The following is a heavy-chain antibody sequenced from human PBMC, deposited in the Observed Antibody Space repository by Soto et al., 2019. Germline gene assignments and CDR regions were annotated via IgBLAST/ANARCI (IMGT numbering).Heavy chain of an antibody. Sequence: QVQLVQSGAEVKKPGSSVKVSCKASGGTFSSYTISWVRQAPGQGLEWMGRIIPILGIANYAQKFQGRVKITADKSTNTAYMELSSLRSEDTAMYYCARFGGTTPTYCGHGTLVTVSS. J-gene: IGHJ1*01. CDR1: GGTFSSYT. CDR3: ARFGGTTPTY. V-gene: IGHV1-69*02. CDR2: IIPILGIA. D-gene: IGHD3-10*01.